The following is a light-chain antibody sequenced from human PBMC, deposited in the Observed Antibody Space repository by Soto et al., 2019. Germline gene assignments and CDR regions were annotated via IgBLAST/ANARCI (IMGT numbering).Light chain of an antibody. V-gene: IGKV4-1*01. J-gene: IGKJ1*01. CDR2: WAS. Sequence: DIVMTQSPDSLAVSLGERATINCKSSQSVLYSSNNKNYLAWYQQKPGQPHKLLIYWASTRESGVPDRFSGSGSGTDFTLTISSLQAEDVAVYYCQQYYDAPQNFGQGTKVEIK. CDR3: QQYYDAPQN. CDR1: QSVLYSSNNKNY.